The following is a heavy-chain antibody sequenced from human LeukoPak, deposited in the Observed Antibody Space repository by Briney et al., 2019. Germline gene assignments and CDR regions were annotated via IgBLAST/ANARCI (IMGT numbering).Heavy chain of an antibody. CDR3: AKGSGWYENYYFDY. CDR1: GFTFSSYA. Sequence: GGSLRLSCAASGFTFSSYAMSWVRQAPGKGPEWVSAISGSGGSTYYADSVKGRFTISRDNSKNTLYLQMNSLRAEDTAVYYCAKGSGWYENYYFDYWGQGTLVTVSS. J-gene: IGHJ4*02. D-gene: IGHD6-19*01. V-gene: IGHV3-23*01. CDR2: ISGSGGST.